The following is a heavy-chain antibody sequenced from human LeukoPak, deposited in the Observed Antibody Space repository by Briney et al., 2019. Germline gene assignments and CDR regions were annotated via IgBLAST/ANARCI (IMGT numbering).Heavy chain of an antibody. Sequence: SETLSLTCTVSGGSISSGGYSWSWIRQPPGKGLEWIGYIYYSGSTNYNPSLKSRVTISVDTSKNQFSLKLSSVTAADTAVYYCARLNDSGGYFGNWFDPWGQGTLVTVSS. CDR1: GGSISSGGYS. V-gene: IGHV4-61*08. D-gene: IGHD3-10*01. J-gene: IGHJ5*02. CDR2: IYYSGST. CDR3: ARLNDSGGYFGNWFDP.